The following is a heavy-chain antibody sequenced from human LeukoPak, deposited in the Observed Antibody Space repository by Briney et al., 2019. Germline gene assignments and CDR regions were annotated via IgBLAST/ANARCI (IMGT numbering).Heavy chain of an antibody. J-gene: IGHJ4*02. Sequence: SETLSLTCTVSGGTISSYYWTWIRQPPGKGLEWVGYIYYSRSTNYNPSPKSRVTISVDTSKNQFSLKLSSVTAADTAVYYCAREDYDILTGYYIFDYWGQGTLVTVSS. D-gene: IGHD3-9*01. CDR2: IYYSRST. CDR1: GGTISSYY. CDR3: AREDYDILTGYYIFDY. V-gene: IGHV4-59*01.